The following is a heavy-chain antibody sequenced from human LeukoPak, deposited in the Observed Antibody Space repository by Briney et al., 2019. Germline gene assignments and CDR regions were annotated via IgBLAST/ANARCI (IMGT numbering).Heavy chain of an antibody. V-gene: IGHV3-74*01. CDR1: GFFFNTYW. CDR3: AREGSLEYYFDY. D-gene: IGHD3-10*01. CDR2: INSDGSKT. J-gene: IGHJ4*02. Sequence: GGSLRLSCAASGFFFNTYWMHWVRQAPGKGLVWVSRINSDGSKTSHADSVKGRFTVSRDNAKNTLYLQMNGLRAEDTAVYYCAREGSLEYYFDYWGRGTLVTVSS.